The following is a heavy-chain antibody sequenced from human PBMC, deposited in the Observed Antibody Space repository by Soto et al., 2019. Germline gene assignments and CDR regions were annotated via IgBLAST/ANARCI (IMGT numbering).Heavy chain of an antibody. D-gene: IGHD6-19*01. J-gene: IGHJ6*02. CDR3: ARGIEGWYQGRYYYGMDV. CDR2: IYYSGST. V-gene: IGHV4-61*01. Sequence: QVQLHESGPGLVKPSETLSLTCTVSGGSVSSGSYYWSWIRQPPGKGLEWIGYIYYSGSTNYNPSPKSRVAISVDTSKNQFSLKLSSVTAADTAVYYGARGIEGWYQGRYYYGMDVWGQGTTVTVSS. CDR1: GGSVSSGSYY.